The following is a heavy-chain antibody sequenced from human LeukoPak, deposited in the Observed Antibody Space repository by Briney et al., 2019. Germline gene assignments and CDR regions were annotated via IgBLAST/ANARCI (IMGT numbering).Heavy chain of an antibody. CDR2: ISGSGGAGT. D-gene: IGHD1-26*01. CDR3: VKDRGGSPFYGMDV. J-gene: IGHJ6*02. CDR1: GFTFSSYA. Sequence: AGGSLRLSCAGSGFTFSSYAMSWVRQAPGKGLEWVSTISGSGGAGTYYADSVKGRFTVSRDSSRNTLYLPMNSLRAEDTAVYYCVKDRGGSPFYGMDVWGQGTTVTVSS. V-gene: IGHV3-23*01.